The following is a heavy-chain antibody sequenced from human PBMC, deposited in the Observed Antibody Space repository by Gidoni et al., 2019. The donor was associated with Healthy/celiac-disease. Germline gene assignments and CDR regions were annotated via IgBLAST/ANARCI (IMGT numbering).Heavy chain of an antibody. CDR3: AKDHAESDFPFAEFDY. CDR1: GFTFISYA. J-gene: IGHJ4*02. Sequence: EVQLLESGGGLVQPGGSLRLSCAASGFTFISYAMSWVRQAPGKGLEWVSAISGSGGSTYYADSVKGRFTISRDNSKNTLYLQMNSLRAEDTAVYYCAKDHAESDFPFAEFDYWGQGTLVTVSS. D-gene: IGHD3-3*01. V-gene: IGHV3-23*01. CDR2: ISGSGGST.